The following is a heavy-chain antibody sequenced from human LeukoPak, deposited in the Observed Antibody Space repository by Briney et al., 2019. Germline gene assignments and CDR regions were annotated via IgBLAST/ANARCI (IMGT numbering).Heavy chain of an antibody. CDR3: AIYGKSFPIDY. CDR2: ISAYNGNT. Sequence: GASVKVSCKTSGYTFTSYGIDWVRQAPGQGLEWMGWISAYNGNTNYAQKLQDRVTLTTDASTRTAYMELRSLTSDDTAVYYCAIYGKSFPIDYWGQGTLVTVSS. CDR1: GYTFTSYG. J-gene: IGHJ4*02. V-gene: IGHV1-18*01. D-gene: IGHD3-10*01.